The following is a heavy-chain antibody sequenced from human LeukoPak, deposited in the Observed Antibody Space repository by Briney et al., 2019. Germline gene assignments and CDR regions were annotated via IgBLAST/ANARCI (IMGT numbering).Heavy chain of an antibody. J-gene: IGHJ5*02. D-gene: IGHD6-13*01. CDR1: GGSISTYY. CDR3: ARGGIAAAVDP. CDR2: MFHSGST. Sequence: SETLSLTCTVSGGSISTYYWGWIRQPPGKGLEWIASMFHSGSTFYNPSLKSRVTISVDTSKDHFSLNLSSVTAADTAVYYCARGGIAAAVDPWGQGTLVTVSP. V-gene: IGHV4-38-2*02.